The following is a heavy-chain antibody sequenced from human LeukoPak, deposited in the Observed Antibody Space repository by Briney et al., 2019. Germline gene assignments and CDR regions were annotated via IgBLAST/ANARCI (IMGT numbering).Heavy chain of an antibody. Sequence: SETLSLTCTVSGGSISSYYWSWIRQPAGKGLEWIGRMYTSGSTNYNPSLKSRVTISVDTSKNQFSLKLSSVTAADTAVYYCARGRAGTTTTYYFDYWGQGNLVTVSS. CDR1: GGSISSYY. D-gene: IGHD1-26*01. J-gene: IGHJ4*02. CDR3: ARGRAGTTTTYYFDY. V-gene: IGHV4-4*07. CDR2: MYTSGST.